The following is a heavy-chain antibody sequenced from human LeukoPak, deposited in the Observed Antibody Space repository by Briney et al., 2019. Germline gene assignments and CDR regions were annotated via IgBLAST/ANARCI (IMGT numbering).Heavy chain of an antibody. CDR2: ISGSSGTR. CDR3: ARSAGGSHYDWFDP. D-gene: IGHD1-26*01. CDR1: GFTFSSYG. J-gene: IGHJ5*02. Sequence: PGRSLRLSCAASGFTFSSYGMNWVRQAPGKGLEWVSYISGSSGTRYYADSVKGRFTISRDNAKNALYLQMNSLRDEDTAVYYCARSAGGSHYDWFDPWGQGTLVTVSS. V-gene: IGHV3-48*02.